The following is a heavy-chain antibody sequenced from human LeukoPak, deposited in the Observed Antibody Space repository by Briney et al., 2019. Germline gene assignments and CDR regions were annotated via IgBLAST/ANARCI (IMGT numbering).Heavy chain of an antibody. V-gene: IGHV4-39*01. CDR2: IYYSGST. D-gene: IGHD2-2*03. J-gene: IGHJ3*02. CDR1: GGSISSSSYY. Sequence: TSETLSLTCTVSGGSISSSSYYWGWIRQPPGKGLEWIGSIYYSGSTYYNPSLKSRVTISVDTSKNQFSLKLSSVTAADTAVYYCARRVGYCSSTSCYAFDIWGQGTMVTVSS. CDR3: ARRVGYCSSTSCYAFDI.